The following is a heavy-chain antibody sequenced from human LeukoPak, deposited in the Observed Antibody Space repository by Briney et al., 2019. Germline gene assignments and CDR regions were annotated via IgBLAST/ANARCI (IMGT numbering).Heavy chain of an antibody. CDR2: ISWNSGNV. D-gene: IGHD1-26*01. CDR1: GFTFSSYS. J-gene: IGHJ4*02. V-gene: IGHV3-9*01. CDR3: AKGVVGATAQIDF. Sequence: GGSLRLSCAASGFTFSSYSMNWVRQAPGKGLEWVSGISWNSGNVGYADSVKGRFTISRDNAKNSLYLQMNGLRTEDTALYYCAKGVVGATAQIDFWGQGTLVTVSS.